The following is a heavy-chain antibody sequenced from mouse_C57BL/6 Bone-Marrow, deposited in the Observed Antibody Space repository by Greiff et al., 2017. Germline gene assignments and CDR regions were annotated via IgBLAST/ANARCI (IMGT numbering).Heavy chain of an antibody. D-gene: IGHD2-3*01. Sequence: EVKLVESGGGLVQPGESLKLSCESNVYEFPSHDMSWVRKTPEKRLELVAAINSDGGSTYYPDTMERRFIISRDNTKKTLYLQMSSLRSEDTALYYCARHLIYDGFYYYAMDYWGQGTSVTVSS. J-gene: IGHJ4*01. CDR3: ARHLIYDGFYYYAMDY. CDR1: VYEFPSHD. V-gene: IGHV5-2*01. CDR2: INSDGGST.